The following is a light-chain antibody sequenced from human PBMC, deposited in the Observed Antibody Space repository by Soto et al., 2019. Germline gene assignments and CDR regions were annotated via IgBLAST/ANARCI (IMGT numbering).Light chain of an antibody. Sequence: EIVLTQSPATLSLSPGERASLSCRASQSVGTYLAWYQQKPGQAPRLLIYDASSRAVGVAPRFRGSASGTDFTLTIAYVVPEDFAVYYCQQRSTWPLTFGGGTRVEF. J-gene: IGKJ4*01. V-gene: IGKV3-11*01. CDR1: QSVGTY. CDR3: QQRSTWPLT. CDR2: DAS.